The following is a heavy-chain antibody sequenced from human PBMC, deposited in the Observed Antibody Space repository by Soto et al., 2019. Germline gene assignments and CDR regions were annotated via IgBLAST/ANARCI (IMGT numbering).Heavy chain of an antibody. J-gene: IGHJ4*02. Sequence: EVKLVESGGGLVQPGGSLRLSCAASGFSFSSYWMSWVRQAPGKGPEWVANIKEDASEINYSDSVRGRFTISRDNAKNSVYLQMNGLRIEDTAVYYCARAPPMPGGACYPEDFWGQGTLVTVSS. V-gene: IGHV3-7*04. CDR3: ARAPPMPGGACYPEDF. CDR1: GFSFSSYW. D-gene: IGHD2-21*02. CDR2: IKEDASEI.